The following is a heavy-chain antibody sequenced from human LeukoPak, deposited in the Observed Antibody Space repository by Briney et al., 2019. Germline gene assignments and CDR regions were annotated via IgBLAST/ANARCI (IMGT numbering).Heavy chain of an antibody. J-gene: IGHJ4*02. D-gene: IGHD6-6*01. CDR2: LSWNGGET. Sequence: GGSLRLSCAASGFTFHNHGMAWVRQAPGKGLEWVSSLSWNGGETRYADSVKGRFTISRDNAKNSLYLQMNGLSAEETALYYCARGGQLVTYFDYWGQGTLVTVSS. V-gene: IGHV3-20*04. CDR3: ARGGQLVTYFDY. CDR1: GFTFHNHG.